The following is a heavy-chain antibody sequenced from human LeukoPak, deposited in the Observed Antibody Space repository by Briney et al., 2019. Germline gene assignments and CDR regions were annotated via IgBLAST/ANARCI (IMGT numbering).Heavy chain of an antibody. CDR3: ARDRRYYDSSGYYFHWYFDL. J-gene: IGHJ2*01. Sequence: PGGSLRLACAASGFTFRRDWMHWVRQAPGKGLVWLSRVDSDGSSTAYADSVKGRFTISRDNAKNTVYLQMNSLRAEDTALYYCARDRRYYDSSGYYFHWYFDLWGRGTLVTVSS. CDR1: GFTFRRDW. D-gene: IGHD3-22*01. CDR2: VDSDGSST. V-gene: IGHV3-74*01.